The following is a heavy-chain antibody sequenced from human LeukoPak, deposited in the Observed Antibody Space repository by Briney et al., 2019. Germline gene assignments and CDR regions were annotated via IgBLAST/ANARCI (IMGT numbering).Heavy chain of an antibody. CDR3: ARLKRSGPDY. D-gene: IGHD2-15*01. Sequence: ASETLSPTCTVSGGSISSYYWSWIRQPPGKGLEWIGYIYYSGSTNYNPSLKSRVTISVDTSKNQFSLKLSSVTAADTAVYYCARLKRSGPDYWGQGTLVTVSS. CDR1: GGSISSYY. CDR2: IYYSGST. V-gene: IGHV4-59*01. J-gene: IGHJ4*02.